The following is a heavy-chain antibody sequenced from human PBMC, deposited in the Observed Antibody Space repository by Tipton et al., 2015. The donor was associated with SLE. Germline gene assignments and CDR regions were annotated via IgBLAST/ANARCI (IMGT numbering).Heavy chain of an antibody. CDR2: ISHSGNT. J-gene: IGHJ3*02. CDR3: ARGTAKYQLILSDGFDM. D-gene: IGHD2-2*01. V-gene: IGHV4-39*07. Sequence: TLSLTCTVSGVSIRTPTYYWGWIRQPPGKGLEWIGTISHSGNTYSHTSLESRVTISVDTSQNQFSMSLSSVSAADTAVYYCARGTAKYQLILSDGFDMWGQGTMVTVSS. CDR1: GVSIRTPTYY.